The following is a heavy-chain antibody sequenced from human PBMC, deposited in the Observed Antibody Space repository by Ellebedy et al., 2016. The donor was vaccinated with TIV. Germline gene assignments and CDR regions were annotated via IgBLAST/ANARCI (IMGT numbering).Heavy chain of an antibody. CDR3: ARGSVYDSSGYYYGGRSDA. Sequence: AASVKVSCKASGYTFTSYYMHWVRQAPGQGLEWMGIINPSGGSTSYAQKFQGRVTMTREKSTSTVYMELSSLRSEDTAVYSCARGSVYDSSGYYYGGRSDAWGQGSLVTVSS. D-gene: IGHD3-22*01. CDR1: GYTFTSYY. J-gene: IGHJ5*02. CDR2: INPSGGST. V-gene: IGHV1-46*01.